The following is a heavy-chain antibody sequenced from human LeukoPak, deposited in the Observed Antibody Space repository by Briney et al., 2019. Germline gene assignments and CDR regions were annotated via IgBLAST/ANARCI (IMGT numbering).Heavy chain of an antibody. V-gene: IGHV1-2*06. J-gene: IGHJ4*02. Sequence: RASVKVSCKASGYTFTGYYMHWVRQAPGQGLEWMGRINPNSGGTNYAQKFRGRVTMTRDTSISTAYMELSRLRSDDTAVYYCARDGGLGGAPFDYWGQGTLVTVSS. CDR3: ARDGGLGGAPFDY. D-gene: IGHD1-26*01. CDR2: INPNSGGT. CDR1: GYTFTGYY.